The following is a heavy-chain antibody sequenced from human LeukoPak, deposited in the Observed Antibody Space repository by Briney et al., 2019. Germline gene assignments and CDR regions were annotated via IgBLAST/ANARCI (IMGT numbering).Heavy chain of an antibody. Sequence: GGSLRLSCAASGFTFSDYYMSWIRQAPGKGLEWVSKISSSGRTINYADSVKGRLTISRDNAKNSLYLQMNSLRAEDTAVYYCARDSPTIPHYYYYMDVWGKGTTVTVSS. CDR3: ARDSPTIPHYYYYMDV. V-gene: IGHV3-11*04. CDR2: ISSSGRTI. D-gene: IGHD3-9*01. J-gene: IGHJ6*03. CDR1: GFTFSDYY.